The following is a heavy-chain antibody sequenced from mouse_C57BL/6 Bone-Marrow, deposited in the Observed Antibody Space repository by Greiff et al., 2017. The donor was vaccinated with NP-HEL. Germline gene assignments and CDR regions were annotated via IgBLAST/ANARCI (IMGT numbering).Heavy chain of an antibody. V-gene: IGHV1-82*01. D-gene: IGHD2-2*01. J-gene: IGHJ2*01. CDR1: GYAFSSSW. CDR2: IYPGDGDT. CDR3: ARGVTTSFDY. Sequence: QVQLKESGPELVKPGASVKISCKASGYAFSSSWMNWVKQRPGKGLEWIGRIYPGDGDTNYNGKFKGKATLTADKSSSTAYMQLSSLTSEDSAVYFCARGVTTSFDYWGQGTTLTVSS.